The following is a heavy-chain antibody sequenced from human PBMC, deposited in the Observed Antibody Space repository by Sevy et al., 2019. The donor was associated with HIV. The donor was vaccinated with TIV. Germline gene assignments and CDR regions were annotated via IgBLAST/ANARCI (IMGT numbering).Heavy chain of an antibody. D-gene: IGHD3-16*02. CDR2: IKQVGSEK. Sequence: GGSLRLSCAASGFTFSSYWVSWVRQAPGKGLEWVANIKQVGSEKYYVDSVKGRFTISRDNAKNSLYLQMNSLRAEDTAVYYCARESLIITFGGVIVKGYYFDYWGQGTLVTVSS. CDR3: ARESLIITFGGVIVKGYYFDY. J-gene: IGHJ4*02. CDR1: GFTFSSYW. V-gene: IGHV3-7*01.